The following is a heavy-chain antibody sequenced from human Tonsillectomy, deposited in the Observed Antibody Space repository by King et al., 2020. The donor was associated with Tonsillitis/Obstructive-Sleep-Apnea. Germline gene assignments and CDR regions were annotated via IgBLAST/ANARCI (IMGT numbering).Heavy chain of an antibody. CDR3: ARNGEVGSSTSCRDAFDI. V-gene: IGHV2-70*11. J-gene: IGHJ3*02. Sequence: TLKESGPALVKPTQTLTLTCTFSGFSLSTSGMCVSWIRQPPGKALEWLARIDWDDDKYYSTSLKTRLTISKDTSKNQVVLTMTNMDPVDTATYFCARNGEVGSSTSCRDAFDIWGKGTMVTVSS. D-gene: IGHD2-2*01. CDR2: IDWDDDK. CDR1: GFSLSTSGMC.